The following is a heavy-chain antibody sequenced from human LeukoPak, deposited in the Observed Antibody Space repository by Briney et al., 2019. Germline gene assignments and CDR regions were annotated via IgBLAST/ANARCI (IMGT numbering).Heavy chain of an antibody. J-gene: IGHJ4*02. V-gene: IGHV4-34*01. D-gene: IGHD1-26*01. CDR1: GGSFSGYY. CDR3: ARGRAVGATDY. CDR2: INHSGST. Sequence: SETLSLTCAVYGGSFSGYYWSWIRQPPGKGLEWIGEINHSGSTNYSPSLKSRVTISVDTSKNQFSLKLSSVTAADTAVYYCARGRAVGATDYWGQGTLVTVSS.